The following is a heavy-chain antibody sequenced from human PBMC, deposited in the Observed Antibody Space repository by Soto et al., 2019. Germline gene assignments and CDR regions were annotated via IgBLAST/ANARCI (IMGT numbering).Heavy chain of an antibody. V-gene: IGHV1-18*01. CDR3: ARGSGKQLAQY. J-gene: IGHJ4*02. CDR2: ISAYNGNT. Sequence: ASVKVSCKASGYTIASCGRRWVRQAPGQGLEWMGWISAYNGNTNYAQKLQGRVTMTTDTSTSTAYMELRSLRSDDTAVYYCARGSGKQLAQYWGQGTLVTVSS. D-gene: IGHD6-6*01. CDR1: GYTIASCG.